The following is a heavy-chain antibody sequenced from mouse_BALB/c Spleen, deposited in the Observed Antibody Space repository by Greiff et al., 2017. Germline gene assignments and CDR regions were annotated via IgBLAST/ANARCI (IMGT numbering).Heavy chain of an antibody. CDR1: GYTFTDYV. CDR3: ARFYDYGRYFDY. D-gene: IGHD2-4*01. V-gene: IGHV1-77*01. J-gene: IGHJ2*01. Sequence: VQLQQSGPELVKPGASVKMSCKASGYTFTDYVISWVKQRTGQGLEWIGEIYPGSGSTYYNEKFKGKATLTADKSSNTAYMQLSSLTSEDSAVYFCARFYDYGRYFDYWGQGTTLAVSS. CDR2: IYPGSGST.